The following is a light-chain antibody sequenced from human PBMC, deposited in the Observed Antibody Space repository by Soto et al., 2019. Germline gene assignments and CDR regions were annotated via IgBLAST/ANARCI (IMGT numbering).Light chain of an antibody. V-gene: IGLV2-8*01. CDR2: EVN. J-gene: IGLJ1*01. Sequence: QSALTQPPSASGSPGQSVTISCTGTSSDVGRYNYDSWYQQHPGKAPKLMISEVNKRASGVPDRFSGSKSGNTASLTVSGLQAEDEADYYCSSYAGTPFVFGTGTKLTVL. CDR1: SSDVGRYNY. CDR3: SSYAGTPFV.